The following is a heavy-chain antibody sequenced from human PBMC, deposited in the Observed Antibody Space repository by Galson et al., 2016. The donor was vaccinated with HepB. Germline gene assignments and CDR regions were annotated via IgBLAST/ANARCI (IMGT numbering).Heavy chain of an antibody. V-gene: IGHV4-31*03. J-gene: IGHJ6*03. CDR2: IYYSGST. CDR3: ARDVVIVLPTATALSYYYMDV. Sequence: TLSLTCNVSGGSISVGHHYWSWIRQHPGKGLEWIGYIYYSGSTYYNPSLKSRLTISVDTSKNQFSLKLRSVTAADTAVYYCARDVVIVLPTATALSYYYMDVWGKGTTVTVSS. D-gene: IGHD2/OR15-2a*01. CDR1: GGSISVGHHY.